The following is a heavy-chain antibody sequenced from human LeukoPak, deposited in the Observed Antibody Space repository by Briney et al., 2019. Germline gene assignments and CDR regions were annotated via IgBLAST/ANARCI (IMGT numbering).Heavy chain of an antibody. J-gene: IGHJ3*02. CDR3: ARALLHSFDI. Sequence: PGGSLRLSCTASGFTFSSTWMSWVRQAPGKGPEWLANIKPDGSEKYYVDSVRGRFTISRDNAKNSLYLQMNSLRAEDTALYYCARALLHSFDICGQGTMVTVSS. CDR1: GFTFSSTW. CDR2: IKPDGSEK. V-gene: IGHV3-7*04.